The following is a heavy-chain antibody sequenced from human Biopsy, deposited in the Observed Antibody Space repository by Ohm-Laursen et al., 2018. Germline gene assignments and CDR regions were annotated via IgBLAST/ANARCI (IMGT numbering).Heavy chain of an antibody. Sequence: GSLRLSCTASGFTFSGFSMNWVRQAPGKGLEWVSSISASGNHIYYTDSVKGRFTVSRDNGKNSVYLQMNSLRVEDTAVYYCARDGEAKYFKHGVCPSDFWGQGTLVTVSS. CDR1: GFTFSGFS. CDR3: ARDGEAKYFKHGVCPSDF. J-gene: IGHJ4*02. CDR2: ISASGNHI. V-gene: IGHV3-21*01. D-gene: IGHD2-8*01.